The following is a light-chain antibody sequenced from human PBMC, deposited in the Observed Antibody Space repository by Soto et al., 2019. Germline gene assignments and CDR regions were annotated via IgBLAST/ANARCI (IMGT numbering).Light chain of an antibody. CDR3: QKLHNFPLT. J-gene: IGKJ5*01. V-gene: IGKV1-9*01. CDR2: AAS. Sequence: DIQLTQSPSFLSASVGDSVTITCLASQGISSSLAWYQQKPGEAPRLLIYAASTLQSGVPSRFSGGGYGTEFTLTISSLQPDDFASYYCQKLHNFPLTFGQGTRLEIK. CDR1: QGISSS.